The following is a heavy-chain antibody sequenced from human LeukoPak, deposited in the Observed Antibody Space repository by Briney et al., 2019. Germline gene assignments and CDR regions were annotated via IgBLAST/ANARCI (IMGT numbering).Heavy chain of an antibody. D-gene: IGHD4-23*01. J-gene: IGHJ3*02. Sequence: ASVKVSCKDSGYTFTSHGITWVRQAPGQGLEWMGWISAYNGNINYAQNLPGRVTMTTDTSTSTAYMELRSLRSDDKAVYYCARDTVATAMVDNDAFDIWGQGTMVNVSS. V-gene: IGHV1-18*01. CDR3: ARDTVATAMVDNDAFDI. CDR1: GYTFTSHG. CDR2: ISAYNGNI.